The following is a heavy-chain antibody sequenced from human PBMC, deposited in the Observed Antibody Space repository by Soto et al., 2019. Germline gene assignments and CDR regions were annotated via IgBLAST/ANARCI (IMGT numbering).Heavy chain of an antibody. CDR1: GYTFTDYG. CDR3: ARDPIGGGAPYYFDY. D-gene: IGHD3-16*01. V-gene: IGHV1-18*04. Sequence: ASVKVSCKASGYTFTDYGISWVRQAPGQGLEWMGWISTYNGNTIYAQKFQGRVTMTRDMSLTTAYMELRRLTSDDTAVYYCARDPIGGGAPYYFDYWGQGSLVTVSS. CDR2: ISTYNGNT. J-gene: IGHJ4*02.